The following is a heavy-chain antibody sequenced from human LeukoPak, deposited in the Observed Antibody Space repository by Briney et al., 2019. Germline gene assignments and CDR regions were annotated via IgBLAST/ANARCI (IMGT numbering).Heavy chain of an antibody. D-gene: IGHD2-15*01. V-gene: IGHV3-30*18. CDR1: GFTFSSYG. CDR3: AKDGADIVVVVAAPLSYYYYGVDV. Sequence: PGRSLRLSCAASGFTFSSYGMHWVRQAPGKGLEWVAVISYDGSNKYYADSVKGRFTISRDNSKNTLYLQMNNLRAEDTAVYYCAKDGADIVVVVAAPLSYYYYGVDVWGQGTTVTVSS. CDR2: ISYDGSNK. J-gene: IGHJ6*02.